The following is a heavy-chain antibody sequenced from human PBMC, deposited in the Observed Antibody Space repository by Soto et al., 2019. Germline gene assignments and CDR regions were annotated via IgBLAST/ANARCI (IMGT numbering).Heavy chain of an antibody. D-gene: IGHD2-15*01. V-gene: IGHV3-66*01. Sequence: EVQLVESGGDLVQPGGSLRLSCAVFGLAVSSNYMSWVRQAPGKGLEWVSAIHSGGSTYYADSVKGRFTFSRDNLKNTLYLQTNSLRPEDTAVYYCASPGYCSGGSCGPIDYWGQGTLVTVSS. CDR2: IHSGGST. CDR1: GLAVSSNY. J-gene: IGHJ4*02. CDR3: ASPGYCSGGSCGPIDY.